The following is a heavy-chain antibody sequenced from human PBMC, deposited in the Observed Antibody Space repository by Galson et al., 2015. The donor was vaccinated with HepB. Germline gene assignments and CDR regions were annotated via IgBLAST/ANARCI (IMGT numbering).Heavy chain of an antibody. Sequence: SVKVSCKASGYTFTSYDINWVRQAPGQGLEWMGWINPNSANTGYAQKFQGRVTMTRNTSISTAYMELSSLRSEDTAVYYGATAHSRRTYASSCYVDFWGQGTLVTVSS. D-gene: IGHD2-2*01. CDR3: ATAHSRRTYASSCYVDF. J-gene: IGHJ4*02. V-gene: IGHV1-8*02. CDR2: INPNSANT. CDR1: GYTFTSYD.